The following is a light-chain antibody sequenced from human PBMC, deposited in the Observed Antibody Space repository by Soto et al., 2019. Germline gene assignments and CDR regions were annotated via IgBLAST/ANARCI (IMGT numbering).Light chain of an antibody. CDR1: QSVSSSY. J-gene: IGKJ1*01. CDR2: GAS. CDR3: QQYGSSPPCT. V-gene: IGKV3-20*01. Sequence: EIVLTQSPGTLSSSPGERATLSCRASQSVSSSYLAWYQQKPGQAPRLLIYGASSRATGIPDRFSGSGSGTDFTLTISRLEPEDFAVYYCQQYGSSPPCTFGQGTKVEIK.